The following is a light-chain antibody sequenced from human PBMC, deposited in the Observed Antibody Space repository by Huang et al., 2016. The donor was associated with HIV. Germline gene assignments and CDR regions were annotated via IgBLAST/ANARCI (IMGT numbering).Light chain of an antibody. CDR1: QSVYSSSTSKDY. Sequence: DIIMTQSPDSLAVSLGERATLHCRSSQSVYSSSTSKDYMAWFQQKPGQPPSLLLFWASTREAGVPDRFSVSGSGTHFTLTIANLEAEDAAVYYCQQYYSSPQTFGQGTRVEVK. CDR2: WAS. V-gene: IGKV4-1*01. CDR3: QQYYSSPQT. J-gene: IGKJ1*01.